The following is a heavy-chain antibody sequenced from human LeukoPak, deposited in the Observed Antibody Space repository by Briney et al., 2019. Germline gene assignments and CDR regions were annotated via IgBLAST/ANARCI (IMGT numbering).Heavy chain of an antibody. V-gene: IGHV4-39*02. CDR1: GDSISSSDYY. CDR2: IAYSGKT. D-gene: IGHD3-22*01. CDR3: SRLTHSYYADTAGYYPYYYMDV. Sequence: SETLSLTCTVSGDSISSSDYYWGWLRQSPGKGLEWIGRIAYSGKTFYNPSLKSRVTMSVDTSNNIFSLRLNSVTAAHTAVYYCSRLTHSYYADTAGYYPYYYMDVWGEGATVTVSS. J-gene: IGHJ6*03.